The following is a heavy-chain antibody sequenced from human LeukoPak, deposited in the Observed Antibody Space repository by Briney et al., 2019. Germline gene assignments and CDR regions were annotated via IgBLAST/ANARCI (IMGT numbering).Heavy chain of an antibody. V-gene: IGHV7-4-1*02. D-gene: IGHD3-3*02. CDR1: GYTFTSYA. CDR3: ARDTLIHSWHFSPPLRHHGMDV. Sequence: ASVKVSCKASGYTFTSYAMNWVRQAPGQGLEWMGWINTNTGNPTYAQGFTGRFVFSLDTSVSTAYPQISSLKAEDTAVYYCARDTLIHSWHFSPPLRHHGMDVWGQGTTVIVFS. CDR2: INTNTGNP. J-gene: IGHJ6*02.